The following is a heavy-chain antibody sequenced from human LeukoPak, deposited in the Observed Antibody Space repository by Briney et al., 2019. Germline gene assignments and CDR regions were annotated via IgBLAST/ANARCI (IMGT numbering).Heavy chain of an antibody. D-gene: IGHD6-19*01. CDR1: GFTFSSYW. CDR3: ARETAVAGIDY. V-gene: IGHV3-74*01. CDR2: INSDGSST. Sequence: PGGSLRLSCAASGFTFSSYWMHWVRHAPGKGLVWVSRINSDGSSTSYADSVKDRFTISRDNAKNTLYLQMNSLRAEDTAVYYCARETAVAGIDYWGQGTLVTVSS. J-gene: IGHJ4*02.